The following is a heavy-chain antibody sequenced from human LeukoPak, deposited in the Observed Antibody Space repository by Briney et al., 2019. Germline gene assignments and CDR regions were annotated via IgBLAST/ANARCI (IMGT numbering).Heavy chain of an antibody. J-gene: IGHJ3*02. CDR2: LFYSGST. D-gene: IGHD3-3*01. CDR3: ARESGTIFGRDAFDI. V-gene: IGHV4-39*07. CDR1: GGSISSSSNY. Sequence: PSETLSLTRTVSGGSISSSSNYWGWIRQPPGKGLEWIGSLFYSGSTYYNPSLKSRVTISADRSKNQFSLKLSSVTAADTAVYYCARESGTIFGRDAFDIWGQGTMVTVSS.